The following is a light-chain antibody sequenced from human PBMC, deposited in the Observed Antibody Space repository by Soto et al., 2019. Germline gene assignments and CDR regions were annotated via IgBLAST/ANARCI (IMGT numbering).Light chain of an antibody. CDR2: GAS. J-gene: IGKJ5*01. CDR1: QSVSSSY. Sequence: ESVLTQSPGTLSLSPGEGATLSCRASQSVSSSYLAWYQQKPGQAPRLLIYGASSRATGIPDRFSGSGSGTDFTLTISRLEPEDFVVYYCQQYNSWPPITFGQGTRLET. CDR3: QQYNSWPPIT. V-gene: IGKV3-20*01.